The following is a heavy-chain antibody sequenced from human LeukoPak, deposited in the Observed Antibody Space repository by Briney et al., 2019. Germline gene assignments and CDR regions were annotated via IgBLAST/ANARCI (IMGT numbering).Heavy chain of an antibody. D-gene: IGHD6-19*01. J-gene: IGHJ6*02. V-gene: IGHV1-8*01. CDR2: MNPNSGNT. Sequence: ASVKVSCKASGYTFTSYDINWARQATGQGLEWMGWMNPNSGNTGYAQKFQGRVTMTRNTSISTAYMELSSLRSEDTAVYYCARAERIAVAGSYYYGMDVWGQGTTVTVSS. CDR1: GYTFTSYD. CDR3: ARAERIAVAGSYYYGMDV.